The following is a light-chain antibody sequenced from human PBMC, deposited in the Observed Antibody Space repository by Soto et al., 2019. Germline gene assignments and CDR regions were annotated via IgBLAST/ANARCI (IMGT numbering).Light chain of an antibody. CDR2: AAS. J-gene: IGKJ1*01. CDR1: QGISSY. Sequence: AIRMTQSPSSLSASTGDRVTITCRASQGISSYLAWYQQKPGKAPKLLIYAASTLQSGVPSRFSGSGSGTDFTLTISCLQSEDFATYSCQQYYSYPLFGQGTKVEIK. V-gene: IGKV1-8*01. CDR3: QQYYSYPL.